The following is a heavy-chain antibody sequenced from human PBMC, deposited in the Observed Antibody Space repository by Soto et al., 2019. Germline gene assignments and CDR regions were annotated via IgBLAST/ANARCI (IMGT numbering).Heavy chain of an antibody. Sequence: QVQLQESGPGLVKPSETLSLTCAVSGASVSRIGFHWGWIRQPPGQGLEWIGRIYDAGTTFYNPSLKSRVTISADTSKNHFSLRLLSVTAADTAVYYCARRGSGHTFDYWGQGTLVTFSS. CDR2: IYDAGTT. CDR1: GASVSRIGFH. V-gene: IGHV4-39*01. CDR3: ARRGSGHTFDY. J-gene: IGHJ4*02. D-gene: IGHD3-10*01.